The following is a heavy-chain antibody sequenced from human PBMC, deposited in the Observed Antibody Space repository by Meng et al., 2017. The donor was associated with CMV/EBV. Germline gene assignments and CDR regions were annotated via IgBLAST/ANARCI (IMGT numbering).Heavy chain of an antibody. V-gene: IGHV3-30-3*01. CDR3: ARDGAGGFLEWLLDFDY. CDR2: ISYDGSNK. J-gene: IGHJ4*02. D-gene: IGHD3-3*01. Sequence: GGSLRLSCAASGFTFSSYAMQWVRQAPGKGLEWVAVISYDGSNKYYADSVKGRFTISRDNSKNTLYLQMNSLRAEDTAVYYCARDGAGGFLEWLLDFDYWGQGTLVTVSS. CDR1: GFTFSSYA.